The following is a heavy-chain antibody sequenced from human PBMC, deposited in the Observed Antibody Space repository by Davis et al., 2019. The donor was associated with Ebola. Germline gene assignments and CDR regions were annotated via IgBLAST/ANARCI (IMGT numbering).Heavy chain of an antibody. V-gene: IGHV4-39*01. CDR1: GGSISSSSYY. J-gene: IGHJ6*02. Sequence: PSETLSLTCTVSGGSISSSSYYWGWIRKPPGKGLEWIGSIYYSGSTYYNPSLKSRVTISVDTSKNQFSLKLSSVTAADTAVYYCARHIGPLGSYYGMDVWGQGTTVTVSS. CDR2: IYYSGST. CDR3: ARHIGPLGSYYGMDV. D-gene: IGHD3/OR15-3a*01.